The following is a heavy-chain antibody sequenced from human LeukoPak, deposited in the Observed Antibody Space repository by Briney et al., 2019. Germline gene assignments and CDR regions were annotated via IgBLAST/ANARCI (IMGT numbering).Heavy chain of an antibody. Sequence: ASVKVSCKASGYTFTSYYMHWVRQAPGQGLEWMGIINPSGGSTSYAQKFQGRVTMTRDTSTSTVYMELSSLRSEDTAVYYCARDGAHDSSGYYYWYYYYGMDVWGQGTTVTVSS. J-gene: IGHJ6*02. D-gene: IGHD3-22*01. CDR1: GYTFTSYY. V-gene: IGHV1-46*01. CDR2: INPSGGST. CDR3: ARDGAHDSSGYYYWYYYYGMDV.